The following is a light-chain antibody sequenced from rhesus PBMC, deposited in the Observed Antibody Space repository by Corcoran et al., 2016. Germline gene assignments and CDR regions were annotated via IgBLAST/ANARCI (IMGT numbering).Light chain of an antibody. Sequence: DIQMTQSPSSLSASVGDRVTITCQASQGISSWLAWYQQKPGKGPKLLIFAAASLQSGVPSRFSGSGSGTDFTLTISSLQPEDFATYYCQQHNSYPWTFGQGTKVEIK. V-gene: IGKV1-33*02. J-gene: IGKJ1*01. CDR2: AAA. CDR1: QGISSW. CDR3: QQHNSYPWT.